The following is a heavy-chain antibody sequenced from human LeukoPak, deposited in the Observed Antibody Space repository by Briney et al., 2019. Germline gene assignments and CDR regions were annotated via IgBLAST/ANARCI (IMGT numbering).Heavy chain of an antibody. CDR2: IYYSGST. CDR1: GGSISSSSYY. CDR3: ASQRGYSGYDPRSHFDY. Sequence: SETLSLTCTVSGGSISSSSYYWGWIRQPPGKGLEWIGSIYYSGSTYYNPSLKSRVTISVDTSKNQFSLKLSSVTAADTAVYYCASQRGYSGYDPRSHFDYWGQGTLVTVSS. D-gene: IGHD5-12*01. J-gene: IGHJ4*02. V-gene: IGHV4-39*07.